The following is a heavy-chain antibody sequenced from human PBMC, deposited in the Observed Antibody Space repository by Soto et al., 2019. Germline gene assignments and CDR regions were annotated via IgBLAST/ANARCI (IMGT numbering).Heavy chain of an antibody. J-gene: IGHJ4*02. D-gene: IGHD5-18*01. CDR3: AKEGEGSDGSAKGYCFDC. CDR2: ISGSGGST. V-gene: IGHV3-23*01. Sequence: EVQLLESGGGLVQPGGSLRLSCAASGLTFSSYAMSWVRQAPGKGLEWVSAISGSGGSTYYADSVKGRFTISKDNSKNTLDLQMNSLRAEDTAVYYCAKEGEGSDGSAKGYCFDCWGQGTLVTVSS. CDR1: GLTFSSYA.